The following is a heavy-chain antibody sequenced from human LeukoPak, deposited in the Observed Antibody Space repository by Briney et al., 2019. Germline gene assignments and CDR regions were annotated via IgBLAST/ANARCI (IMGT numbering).Heavy chain of an antibody. CDR3: ARAGYSYGYDWFDP. D-gene: IGHD5-18*01. V-gene: IGHV4-34*01. Sequence: PSETLSLTCAVYGGPFSGYYWSWIRQPPGKGLEWIGEINHNGSTNYNPSLKSRVTISVDTSKNQFSLKLSSVTAADTAVYYCARAGYSYGYDWFDPWGQGTLVTVSS. CDR2: INHNGST. CDR1: GGPFSGYY. J-gene: IGHJ5*02.